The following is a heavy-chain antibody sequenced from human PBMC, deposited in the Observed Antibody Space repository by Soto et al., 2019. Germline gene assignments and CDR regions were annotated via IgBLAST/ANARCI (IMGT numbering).Heavy chain of an antibody. V-gene: IGHV1-69*13. CDR1: GGTFSSYA. CDR2: IIPIFGTA. CDR3: ARDYTPGIAAAGAY. D-gene: IGHD6-13*01. Sequence: SVKVSCKASGGTFSSYAISWVRQAPGQGLERMGGIIPIFGTANYAQKFQGRVTITADESTSTAYMELSSLRSEDTAVYYCARDYTPGIAAAGAYWGQGTLVTVSS. J-gene: IGHJ4*02.